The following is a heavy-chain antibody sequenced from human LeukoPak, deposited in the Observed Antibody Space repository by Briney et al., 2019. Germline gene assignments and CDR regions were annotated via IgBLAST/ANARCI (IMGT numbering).Heavy chain of an antibody. V-gene: IGHV4-34*01. J-gene: IGHJ6*02. D-gene: IGHD7-27*01. CDR2: INHSGST. CDR1: GGSFSGYY. Sequence: SETLSLTCAVYGGSFSGYYWSWIRQPPGKGLEWIGEINHSGSTNYNPSLKSRVTISVDKSKNQFSLKLSSVTAADTAVYYCARSNWEYYYYGMDVWGQGTTVTVSS. CDR3: ARSNWEYYYYGMDV.